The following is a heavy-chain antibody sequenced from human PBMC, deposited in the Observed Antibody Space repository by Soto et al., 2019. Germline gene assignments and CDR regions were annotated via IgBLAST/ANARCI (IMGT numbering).Heavy chain of an antibody. D-gene: IGHD2-2*01. J-gene: IGHJ6*02. V-gene: IGHV4-30-2*01. Sequence: QLQLQESGSGLVKPSQTLSLTCAVSGGSIRSGGYSWSWIRQPPGKGLEWIGYLYHSGSTYYSSSLKSRVTRSADMSKNQISLKLTSVTAADTSMYYSARGISSSQNRYCYRLDAWGQGTTVTVSS. CDR1: GGSIRSGGYS. CDR2: LYHSGST. CDR3: ARGISSSQNRYCYRLDA.